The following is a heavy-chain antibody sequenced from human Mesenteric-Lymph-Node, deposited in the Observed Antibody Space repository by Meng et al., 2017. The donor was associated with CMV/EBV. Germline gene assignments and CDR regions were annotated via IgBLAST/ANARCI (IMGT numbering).Heavy chain of an antibody. V-gene: IGHV4-59*01. CDR3: ARDRGDYYYYHGMDV. J-gene: IGHJ6*02. Sequence: SETLSLTCTVSGDSISSYYWSWIRQPPGKGLEWIGFTYYSGSTNYNPSLKSRVTILVDTSKNQFSLKVSSVTAADTAVYYCARDRGDYYYYHGMDVWGQGTTVTVSS. CDR2: TYYSGST. CDR1: GDSISSYY.